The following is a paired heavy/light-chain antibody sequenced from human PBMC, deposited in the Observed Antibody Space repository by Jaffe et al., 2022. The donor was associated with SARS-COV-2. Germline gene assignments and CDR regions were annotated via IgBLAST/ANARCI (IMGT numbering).Light chain of an antibody. Sequence: DIQMTQSPSSVSASVGDRVTITCRASQGISNYLAWYQQRPGTAPKLLIYAASDLYSGVPSRFSGSGSGTDFTLTVSSLQPEDFATYFCQQAYSFPYTFGQGTKLDFK. CDR2: AAS. CDR3: QQAYSFPYT. J-gene: IGKJ2*01. V-gene: IGKV1-12*01. CDR1: QGISNY.
Heavy chain of an antibody. CDR2: IKPKTDGGTI. J-gene: IGHJ4*02. V-gene: IGHV3-15*01. CDR1: GFTFSDAW. Sequence: EVQLVESGGGLVKPGGSLRLSCAASGFTFSDAWMSWVRQPPGKGLEWVGRIKPKTDGGTIEYAAPVKGRFAISRDDSKKNLYLQMNGLKTEDTAVYYCTTGGVPQFYLDSCGQGTLVTVSS. CDR3: TTGGVPQFYLDS.